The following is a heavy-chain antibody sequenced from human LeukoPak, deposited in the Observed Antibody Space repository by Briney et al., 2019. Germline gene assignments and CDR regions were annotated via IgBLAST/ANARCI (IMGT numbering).Heavy chain of an antibody. Sequence: GASVKVSCKASGYTFTGYYMHWVRQAPGQGLEWMGWINPNSGGTNYAQKFQGRVTMTRDTSIGTAYMELSRLRSDDTAVYYCARSTHNGDAFDIWGQGTMVTVSS. J-gene: IGHJ3*02. D-gene: IGHD1-14*01. CDR2: INPNSGGT. V-gene: IGHV1-2*02. CDR3: ARSTHNGDAFDI. CDR1: GYTFTGYY.